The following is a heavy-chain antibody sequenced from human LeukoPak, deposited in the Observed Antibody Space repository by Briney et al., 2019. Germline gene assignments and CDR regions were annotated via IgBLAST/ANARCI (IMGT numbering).Heavy chain of an antibody. Sequence: PGGSLRLLCEVSGFIFSPYARMRVRQAPGKGLEWVPSIGSDNKPHYSESVKGRFAISRDNSKSMLFLQLNSLRAEDTALYYCARDLHDYVAIDVWGQGTTVTVSS. CDR2: IGSDNKP. CDR1: GFIFSPYA. CDR3: ARDLHDYVAIDV. V-gene: IGHV3-23*01. D-gene: IGHD3-10*02. J-gene: IGHJ6*01.